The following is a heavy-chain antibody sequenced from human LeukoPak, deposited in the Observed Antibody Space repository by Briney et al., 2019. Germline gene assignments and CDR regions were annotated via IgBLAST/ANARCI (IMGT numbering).Heavy chain of an antibody. CDR2: IYYSGST. V-gene: IGHV4-39*07. CDR3: AREYYAFWSGYHYYYMDV. D-gene: IGHD3-3*01. CDR1: GGSISSRSYY. J-gene: IGHJ6*03. Sequence: SETLSLTCTVSGGSISSRSYYWGWIRQPPGKGLEWIGNIYYSGSTYYSPSLKSRVTISLDTSKNQFSLKLRSVTAADTAVYYCAREYYAFWSGYHYYYMDVWGKGTTVTVSS.